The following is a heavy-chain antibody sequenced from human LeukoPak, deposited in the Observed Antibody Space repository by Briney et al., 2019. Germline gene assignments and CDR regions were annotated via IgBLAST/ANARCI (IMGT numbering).Heavy chain of an antibody. V-gene: IGHV1-69*13. J-gene: IGHJ3*01. Sequence: ASVKVSCKASGGTFSSYIITWVRQAPGQGLEWMGRIIPMFGTPNYAQKFQDRVTITADESARTAYMELSSLRFEDTAMYYCARQGYTNNLGGYFGDKDDGFDLWGQGTMVTVSS. CDR3: ARQGYTNNLGGYFGDKDDGFDL. D-gene: IGHD3-9*01. CDR2: IIPMFGTP. CDR1: GGTFSSYI.